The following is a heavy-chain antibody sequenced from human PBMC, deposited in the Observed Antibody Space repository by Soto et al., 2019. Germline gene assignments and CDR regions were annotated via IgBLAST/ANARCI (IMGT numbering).Heavy chain of an antibody. V-gene: IGHV3-30-3*01. CDR3: ARGTEEQNYYYGMDV. CDR2: ISYDGSNK. D-gene: IGHD1-1*01. Sequence: QVQLVESGGGVVQPGRSPRLSCAASGFTFSSYAMHWVRQAPGKGLEWVAVISYDGSNKYYADSVKGRFTISRDNSKNTLYLQMNSLRAEDTAVYYCARGTEEQNYYYGMDVWGQGTTVTVSS. J-gene: IGHJ6*02. CDR1: GFTFSSYA.